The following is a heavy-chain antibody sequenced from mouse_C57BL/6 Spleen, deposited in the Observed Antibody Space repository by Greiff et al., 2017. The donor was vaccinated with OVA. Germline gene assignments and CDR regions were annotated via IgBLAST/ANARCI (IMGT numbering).Heavy chain of an antibody. V-gene: IGHV3-6*01. J-gene: IGHJ3*01. CDR3: AREDLEDYGNYGSY. Sequence: DVQLQESGPGLVKPSQSLSLTCSVTGYSITSGYYWNWIRQFPGNKLEWMGYISYDGSNNYNPSLKNRISITRDTSKNQFFLKLNSVTTEDTATYYCAREDLEDYGNYGSYWGQGTLVTVSA. CDR2: ISYDGSN. D-gene: IGHD2-1*01. CDR1: GYSITSGYY.